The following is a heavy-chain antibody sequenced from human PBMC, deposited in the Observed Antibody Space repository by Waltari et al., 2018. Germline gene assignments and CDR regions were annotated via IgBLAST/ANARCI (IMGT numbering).Heavy chain of an antibody. CDR3: TRDAVGHMDV. Sequence: EVQLVESGGGLVQPGGSLRLSCSVSGFTFSHYWMNWVRQAPGKGLEWGAHITTDGSSKNYAYSVTGRFTISRDNTKDTLYLEMNSLTAEDTAVYYCTRDAVGHMDVWGKGTTVTVS. D-gene: IGHD2-15*01. V-gene: IGHV3-74*01. CDR1: GFTFSHYW. J-gene: IGHJ6*03. CDR2: ITTDGSSK.